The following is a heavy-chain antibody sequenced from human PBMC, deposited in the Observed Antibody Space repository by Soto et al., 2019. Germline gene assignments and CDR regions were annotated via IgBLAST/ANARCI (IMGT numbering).Heavy chain of an antibody. CDR2: INAGNGNT. CDR3: AGSWYYYYGMDV. CDR1: GYTFTSYA. J-gene: IGHJ6*02. V-gene: IGHV1-3*01. Sequence: ASVKVSCKASGYTFTSYAMHWVRQAPGQRLEWMGWINAGNGNTKYSQKFQGRVTITRDTSASTAYMELSSLRSEDTAVYYCAGSWYYYYGMDVWGQGTTVTVSS. D-gene: IGHD6-13*01.